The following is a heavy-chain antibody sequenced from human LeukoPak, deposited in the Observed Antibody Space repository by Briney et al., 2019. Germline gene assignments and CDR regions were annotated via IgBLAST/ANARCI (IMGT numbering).Heavy chain of an antibody. J-gene: IGHJ4*02. CDR3: ARGYYDFWSGYLLFFDY. Sequence: SVKVSCKASGGTFSSYAISWVRQAPGQGLEWMGGIIPIFGTANYAQKFQGRVTITADESTSTAYMELSSLRSEDTAMYYCARGYYDFWSGYLLFFDYWGQGTLVTVSS. D-gene: IGHD3-3*01. CDR1: GGTFSSYA. V-gene: IGHV1-69*01. CDR2: IIPIFGTA.